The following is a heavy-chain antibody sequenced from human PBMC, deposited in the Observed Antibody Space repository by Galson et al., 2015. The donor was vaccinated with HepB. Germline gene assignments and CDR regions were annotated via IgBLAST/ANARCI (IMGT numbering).Heavy chain of an antibody. CDR2: INQDGSVR. D-gene: IGHD2-2*01. CDR1: GFTLSSHW. CDR3: ARDGVAPGIYFDY. V-gene: IGHV3-7*03. Sequence: SLRLSCAASGFTLSSHWMSWVRQAPGKGLEWVANINQDGSVRFHVDSMKGRFTISRDNAKNSLYLQMNSLRAEDTAVYYCARDGVAPGIYFDYWGQGTLVTVSS. J-gene: IGHJ4*02.